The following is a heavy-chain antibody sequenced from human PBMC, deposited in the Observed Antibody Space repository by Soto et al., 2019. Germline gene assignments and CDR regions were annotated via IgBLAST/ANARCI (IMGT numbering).Heavy chain of an antibody. CDR3: AAVDSGSSNYYYYGMDV. V-gene: IGHV1-58*01. CDR2: IVVGSGNT. Sequence: ASVKVSCKASGFTFTSSAVQWVRQARGQRLEWIGWIVVGSGNTNYAQKFQERVTITRDMSTSTAYMELSSLRSEDTAVYYCAAVDSGSSNYYYYGMDVWGQGTTVTVSS. J-gene: IGHJ6*02. CDR1: GFTFTSSA. D-gene: IGHD1-26*01.